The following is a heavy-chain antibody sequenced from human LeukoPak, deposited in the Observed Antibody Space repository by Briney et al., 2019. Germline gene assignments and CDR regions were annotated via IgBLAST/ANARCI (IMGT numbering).Heavy chain of an antibody. CDR3: AKHYMGSYDNRGLDY. CDR1: GGSISSSSYY. J-gene: IGHJ4*02. D-gene: IGHD3-10*01. V-gene: IGHV4-39*01. CDR2: INHSGST. Sequence: SETLSLTCTVSGGSISSSSYYWGWIRQPPGKGLEWIGEINHSGSTNYNPSLKSRVTISVDTSKNQFSLKLSSVTAADTAVYFCAKHYMGSYDNRGLDYWGQGTLVTVSS.